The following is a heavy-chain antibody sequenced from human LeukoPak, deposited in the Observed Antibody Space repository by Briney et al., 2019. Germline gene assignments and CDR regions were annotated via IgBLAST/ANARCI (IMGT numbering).Heavy chain of an antibody. Sequence: PSQTLSLTCTVSGGSISSGSYYWSWIRQPAGKGLEWIGRIYTSGSTNYNPSLKSRVTISVDTSKNQFSLKLSSVTAADTAVYYCARVEEGYGSGRRENYFYYYMDVWGKGTTVTISS. V-gene: IGHV4-61*02. CDR3: ARVEEGYGSGRRENYFYYYMDV. CDR2: IYTSGST. J-gene: IGHJ6*03. CDR1: GGSISSGSYY. D-gene: IGHD3-10*01.